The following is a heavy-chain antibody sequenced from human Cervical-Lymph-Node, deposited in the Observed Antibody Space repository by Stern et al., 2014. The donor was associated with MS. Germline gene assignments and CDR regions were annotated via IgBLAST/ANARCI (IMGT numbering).Heavy chain of an antibody. Sequence: QVQLVQSGAEVKKPGSSVRVSCKTSGDIFSSYTVNWVRQAPGQGLEWMGRIIPMLGIPLYAQSFQGRVTITADTSTSTAYMDLSSLRSEDTAVYYCARGGHYYDSTGYTFDYWGQGTLLTVSS. CDR2: IIPMLGIP. CDR3: ARGGHYYDSTGYTFDY. D-gene: IGHD3-22*01. J-gene: IGHJ4*02. V-gene: IGHV1-69*09. CDR1: GDIFSSYT.